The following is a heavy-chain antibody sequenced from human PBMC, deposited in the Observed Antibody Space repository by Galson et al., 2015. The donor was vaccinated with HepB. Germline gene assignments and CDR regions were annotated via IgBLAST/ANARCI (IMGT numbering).Heavy chain of an antibody. CDR2: ISTSTRYI. CDR1: GFTFSSYN. V-gene: IGHV3-21*01. CDR3: ARMLGFCTSTSCSPDFDL. Sequence: SLRLSCAPSGFTFSSYNMNWVRQAPGKGLEWVSFISTSTRYIYYADSVKGRFTVSRDSAKNSLYLQMNSLRAEDTAVYYCARMLGFCTSTSCSPDFDLWGLGTLVTVSS. J-gene: IGHJ2*01. D-gene: IGHD2-2*01.